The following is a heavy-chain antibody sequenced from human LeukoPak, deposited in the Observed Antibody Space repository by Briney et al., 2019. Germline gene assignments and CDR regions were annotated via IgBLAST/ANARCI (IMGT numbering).Heavy chain of an antibody. J-gene: IGHJ4*02. V-gene: IGHV3-23*01. D-gene: IGHD1-26*01. CDR2: ISGSGGAT. CDR3: ARDGQWETEHYFDY. CDR1: GFTFTSYG. Sequence: PGGSLRLSCAASGFTFTSYGIHWVRQAPGKGLEWVSAISGSGGATHYADSVKGRFTISRDNSKNTLYLQMNSLRAEDTAVYYCARDGQWETEHYFDYWGQGTLVTVSS.